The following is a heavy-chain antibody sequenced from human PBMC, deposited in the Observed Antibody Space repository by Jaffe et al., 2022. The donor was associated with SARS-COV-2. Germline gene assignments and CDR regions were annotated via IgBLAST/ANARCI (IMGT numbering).Heavy chain of an antibody. Sequence: QVQLQESGPGLVKPSETLSLTCTVSGGSISSYYWSWIRQPPGKGLEWIGYIYYSGSTNYNPSLKSRVTISVDTSKNQFSLKLSSVTAADTAVYYCARSGSDYFYYYYYYGMDVWGQGTTVTVSS. CDR3: ARSGSDYFYYYYYYGMDV. CDR2: IYYSGST. V-gene: IGHV4-59*01. CDR1: GGSISSYY. D-gene: IGHD1-26*01. J-gene: IGHJ6*02.